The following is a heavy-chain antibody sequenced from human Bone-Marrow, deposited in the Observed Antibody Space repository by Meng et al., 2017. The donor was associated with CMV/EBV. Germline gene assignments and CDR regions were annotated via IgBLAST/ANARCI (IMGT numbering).Heavy chain of an antibody. CDR3: AREIAAESDWNWFDP. J-gene: IGHJ5*02. CDR1: GGSISSYY. D-gene: IGHD6-13*01. Sequence: GSLRLSCTVSGGSISSYYWSWIRQPPGKGLEWIGYIYYSGSTNYNPSLKSRVTISVDTSKNQFSLKLSSVTAADTAVYYCAREIAAESDWNWFDPWGQGTLVTVSS. V-gene: IGHV4-59*12. CDR2: IYYSGST.